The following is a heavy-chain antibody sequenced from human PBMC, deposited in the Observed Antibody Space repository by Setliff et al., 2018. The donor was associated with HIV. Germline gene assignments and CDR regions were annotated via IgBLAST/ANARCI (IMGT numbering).Heavy chain of an antibody. V-gene: IGHV4-39*01. CDR3: ASGFYYDSSGYWPFGY. CDR2: IYYSGST. D-gene: IGHD3-22*01. Sequence: SETLSLTCTVSGGSISSSSYYWGWIRQPPGKGLEWIGSIYYSGSTFQNPSLKSRVTISLDKSKNQFSLKLNSVTAADTAVYYCASGFYYDSSGYWPFGYWGQGTLVTVSS. CDR1: GGSISSSSYY. J-gene: IGHJ4*02.